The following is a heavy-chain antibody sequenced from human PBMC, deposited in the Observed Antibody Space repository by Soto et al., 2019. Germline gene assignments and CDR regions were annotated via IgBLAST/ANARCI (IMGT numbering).Heavy chain of an antibody. D-gene: IGHD5-12*01. CDR1: GFIFNNDG. V-gene: IGHV3-30*18. CDR3: TKGCGRGFDMCGS. Sequence: QVQVVESGGGVAQPGRSLRLSCTVSGFIFNNDGMQLVRQAPGKGLEWVAGISEDGGSKYYSDSVKGRFTISRDNSKNTLYLQMNSLRAEDTAVYYCTKGCGRGFDMCGSWGQGTLVTVSS. J-gene: IGHJ4*02. CDR2: ISEDGGSK.